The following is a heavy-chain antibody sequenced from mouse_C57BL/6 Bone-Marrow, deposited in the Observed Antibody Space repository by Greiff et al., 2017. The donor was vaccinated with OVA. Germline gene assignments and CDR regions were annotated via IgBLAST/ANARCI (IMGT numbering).Heavy chain of an antibody. CDR2: IRNKANGYTT. CDR1: GFTFTDYY. V-gene: IGHV7-3*01. J-gene: IGHJ2*01. CDR3: ARSSFLLRYFDY. Sequence: DVKLVESGGGLVQPGGSLSLSCAASGFTFTDYYMSWVRQPPGKALEWLGFIRNKANGYTTEYSASVKGRFTISRDNSQSILYLQMNALRAEDSATYYCARSSFLLRYFDYWGQGTTLTVSS. D-gene: IGHD1-1*01.